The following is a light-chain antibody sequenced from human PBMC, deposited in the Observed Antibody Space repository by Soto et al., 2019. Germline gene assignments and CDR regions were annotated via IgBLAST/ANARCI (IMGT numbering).Light chain of an antibody. Sequence: QSVLTQPASVSGSPGQSITISCTGTSSDVGGYNYVSWYQQHPGKAPKLMIYEVRNRPSGVSNRFSGSKSGNTASLTISGRQAEDEADYFCSSYGSTSTRYVFGTGTKVTVL. CDR2: EVR. V-gene: IGLV2-14*01. CDR1: SSDVGGYNY. J-gene: IGLJ1*01. CDR3: SSYGSTSTRYV.